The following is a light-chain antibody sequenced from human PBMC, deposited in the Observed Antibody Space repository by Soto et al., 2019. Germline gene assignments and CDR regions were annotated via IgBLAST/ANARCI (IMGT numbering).Light chain of an antibody. J-gene: IGLJ1*01. Sequence: QSALTQPASVSGSPGQSITISCTGTSSDVTDSNYVSWYQHHPGKAPKLIIYEVTTRPSGVSHRFSGSKSGNKTSLTISRLQAEDEAYYYCRSYTSGLYDFGTETKVIVL. CDR2: EVT. CDR3: RSYTSGLYD. V-gene: IGLV2-14*01. CDR1: SSDVTDSNY.